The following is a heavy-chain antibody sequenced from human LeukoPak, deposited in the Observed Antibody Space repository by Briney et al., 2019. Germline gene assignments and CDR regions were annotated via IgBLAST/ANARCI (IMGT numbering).Heavy chain of an antibody. J-gene: IGHJ4*02. CDR1: GGSISSYY. D-gene: IGHD5-24*01. V-gene: IGHV4-4*07. Sequence: PSETLSLTCTVSGGSISSYYWSWIRQPAGKGLEWIGRIYTSGSTNYNPSLKSRVTMSVDTSKNQFSLKLSSVTAADTAVYYCARHEEEDGYNAKTFDYWGQGTLVTVSS. CDR3: ARHEEEDGYNAKTFDY. CDR2: IYTSGST.